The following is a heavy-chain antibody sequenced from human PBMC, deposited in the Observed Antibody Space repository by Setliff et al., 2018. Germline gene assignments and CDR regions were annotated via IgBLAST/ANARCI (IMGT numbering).Heavy chain of an antibody. Sequence: GESLKISCKASGYTFRNYWIAWVRQMPGKGLEWMGIIYPGDSDTRYSPSFQGQVTISADKSISTAYLQWSSLKASDTAMYYCARKQWLDPGFEYWGQGTLVTVSS. J-gene: IGHJ4*02. V-gene: IGHV5-51*01. CDR1: GYTFRNYW. CDR3: ARKQWLDPGFEY. CDR2: IYPGDSDT. D-gene: IGHD6-19*01.